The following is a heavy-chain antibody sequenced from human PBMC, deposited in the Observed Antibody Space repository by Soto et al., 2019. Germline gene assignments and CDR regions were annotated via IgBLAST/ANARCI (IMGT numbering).Heavy chain of an antibody. J-gene: IGHJ6*02. Sequence: PSETLSLTCSVSGGSISSGYYYWSWIRQPPGKGLEWIGNIYYSGNTYYNPSLKSRLIISIDTSKNQFSLKVGSVTAADTAVYCASSSLYGMDVWGQGTTVTVSS. V-gene: IGHV4-30-4*01. CDR3: SSSLYGMDV. CDR2: IYYSGNT. CDR1: GGSISSGYYY. D-gene: IGHD1-1*01.